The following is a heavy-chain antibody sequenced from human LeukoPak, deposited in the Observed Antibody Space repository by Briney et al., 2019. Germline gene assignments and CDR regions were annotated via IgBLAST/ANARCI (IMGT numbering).Heavy chain of an antibody. CDR2: ISQDGSEK. V-gene: IGHV3-7*01. J-gene: IGHJ4*02. D-gene: IGHD1-7*01. Sequence: GGSLRLSCAASGFTFSSYWMSWVRQAPGKGLEWVGQISQDGSEKYYVDSVRGRFTFSRDNAKNSLHLQMNSLRAEDTAVYYCARDSSGTTFDYWGQGTLVTVSS. CDR1: GFTFSSYW. CDR3: ARDSSGTTFDY.